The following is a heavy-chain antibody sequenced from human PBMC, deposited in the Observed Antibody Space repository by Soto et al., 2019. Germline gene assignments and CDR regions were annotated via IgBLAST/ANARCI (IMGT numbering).Heavy chain of an antibody. J-gene: IGHJ4*02. D-gene: IGHD3-10*01. CDR2: INHSGST. CDR3: AKKANSGPGSQYFDN. Sequence: SETLSLTCAVYGGSFSGYYWSWIRQPPGKGLEWIGEINHSGSTNYNPSVKGRFTISKDISKNTLSLQMNSLRAEDTAIYYCAKKANSGPGSQYFDNWGQGTLVTVSS. CDR1: GGSFSGYY. V-gene: IGHV4-34*01.